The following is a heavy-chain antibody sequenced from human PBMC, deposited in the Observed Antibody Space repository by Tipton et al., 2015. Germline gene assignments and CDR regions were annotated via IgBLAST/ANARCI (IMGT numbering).Heavy chain of an antibody. CDR2: IFYTGST. CDR1: GGAITSDGFY. J-gene: IGHJ1*01. Sequence: TLSLTCTVSGGAITSDGFYWSWIRQHPGKGLEWIGYIFYTGSTYYNPSLTSRATLSADTSKNQFSLGLMSVTAADPAVYYCARGQDENTLGEYYTHGGQGTLVTVPS. V-gene: IGHV4-30-4*01. CDR3: ARGQDENTLGEYYTH. D-gene: IGHD3-3*01.